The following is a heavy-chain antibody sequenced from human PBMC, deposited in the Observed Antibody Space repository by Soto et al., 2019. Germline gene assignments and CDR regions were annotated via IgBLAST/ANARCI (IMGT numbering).Heavy chain of an antibody. Sequence: GGSLRLSCAASGFTFDDYTMHWVRQAPGKGLEWVSLISWDGGSTYYADSVKGRFTISRDNSKNSLYLQMNSLRTEDTALYYYAKDTIPRLSSSWDPYFDYWGQGTLVTVSS. CDR3: AKDTIPRLSSSWDPYFDY. J-gene: IGHJ4*02. CDR1: GFTFDDYT. V-gene: IGHV3-43*01. D-gene: IGHD6-13*01. CDR2: ISWDGGST.